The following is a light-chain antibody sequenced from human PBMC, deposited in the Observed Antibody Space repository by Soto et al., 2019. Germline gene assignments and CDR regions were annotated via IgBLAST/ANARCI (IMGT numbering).Light chain of an antibody. CDR2: AAS. V-gene: IGKV3-11*01. CDR1: QSVSRF. CDR3: QQRGNLPPIP. Sequence: ETVLTQSPATLSLSPGERATLSCRASQSVSRFLAWYQQKPGQAPRLLIYAASNRATGIPARFSGSGSGTDFTLTIISLEPEDFAVYYCQQRGNLPPIPFRQGTRLDIK. J-gene: IGKJ5*01.